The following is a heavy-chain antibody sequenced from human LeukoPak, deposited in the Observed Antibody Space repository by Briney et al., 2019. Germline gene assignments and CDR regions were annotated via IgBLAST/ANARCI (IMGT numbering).Heavy chain of an antibody. J-gene: IGHJ4*02. D-gene: IGHD2-21*02. CDR3: ARDQWRLFDY. CDR2: IKEDGSDT. CDR1: GFTVSNYW. V-gene: IGHV3-7*04. Sequence: GGSLRLSCAASGFTVSNYWMSWVRQAPGQGLEWVANIKEDGSDTYFVDCVRGRFTISRDNAKNLLFLHMNSLRGEDTAVYYCARDQWRLFDYWGQGTLVTVSS.